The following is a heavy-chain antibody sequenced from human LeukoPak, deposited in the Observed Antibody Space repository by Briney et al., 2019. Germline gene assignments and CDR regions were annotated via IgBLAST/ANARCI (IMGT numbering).Heavy chain of an antibody. Sequence: TGGSLRLSCAASGFTFSSYSMNWVRQAPGKGLVWVSRIKTDGSGAGYADSVKGRFTISRDNAENSLYLQMNSLRAEDTAMYYCARSQSLGYWGQGTLVTVSS. CDR1: GFTFSSYS. V-gene: IGHV3-74*01. CDR3: ARSQSLGY. D-gene: IGHD1-26*01. J-gene: IGHJ4*02. CDR2: IKTDGSGA.